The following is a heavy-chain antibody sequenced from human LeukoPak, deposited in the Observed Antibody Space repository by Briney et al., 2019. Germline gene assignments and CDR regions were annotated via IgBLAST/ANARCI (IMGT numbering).Heavy chain of an antibody. CDR2: INTDGIST. V-gene: IGHV3-74*01. D-gene: IGHD2-2*01. CDR3: AVGYCSSTSCDGVGY. CDR1: GFTFSKYW. J-gene: IGHJ4*02. Sequence: GGSLRLSCAASGFTFSKYWMHWVRQAPGKGLVWVSRINTDGISTDYADSVRGRFTISRDNTKNTLYLQMNSLRAEDTAVYYCAVGYCSSTSCDGVGYWGQGTLVTVSS.